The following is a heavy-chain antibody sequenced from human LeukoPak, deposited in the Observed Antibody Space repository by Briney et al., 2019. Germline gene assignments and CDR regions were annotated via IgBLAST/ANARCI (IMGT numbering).Heavy chain of an antibody. Sequence: QASETLSLTCTVSGGSISSYYWSWIRQPPGKGLEWIGYIYYSGSTNYNPSLKSRVTISADTSKNQFSLKLSSVTAADTAVYYCARESTDTAMGQLQYGMDVWGQGTTVTVSS. CDR3: ARESTDTAMGQLQYGMDV. CDR2: IYYSGST. J-gene: IGHJ6*02. V-gene: IGHV4-59*01. CDR1: GGSISSYY. D-gene: IGHD5-18*01.